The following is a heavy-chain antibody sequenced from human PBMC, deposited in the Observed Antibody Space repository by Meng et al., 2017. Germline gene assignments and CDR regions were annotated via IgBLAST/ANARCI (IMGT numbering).Heavy chain of an antibody. Sequence: LRASGPGGVKPSWAFALPCTCSGGSTSSYSWSWIRQPAGKGLEWIGRIYTRGSTNYNPSLKSRVTISVDTSKNQFSLKLSSVTAADTAVYYCARGGGSSWSHYNDYWGQGTLVTVSS. CDR3: ARGGGSSWSHYNDY. CDR2: IYTRGST. V-gene: IGHV4-4*07. D-gene: IGHD6-13*01. CDR1: GGSTSSYS. J-gene: IGHJ4*02.